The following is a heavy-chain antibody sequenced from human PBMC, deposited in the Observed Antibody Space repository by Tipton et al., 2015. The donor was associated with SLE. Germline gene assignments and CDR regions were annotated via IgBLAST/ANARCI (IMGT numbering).Heavy chain of an antibody. Sequence: GSLRLSCDASGFFFSSYEMNWVRQVPGKGLEWVSYISTSGGTTYYGDAVKGRFTISRDNAKNSLYLQMNSLRDEDTAIYYCARGDEWLLGPFDYWGQGTPVTVSS. J-gene: IGHJ4*02. CDR2: ISTSGGTT. V-gene: IGHV3-48*03. D-gene: IGHD3-3*01. CDR1: GFFFSSYE. CDR3: ARGDEWLLGPFDY.